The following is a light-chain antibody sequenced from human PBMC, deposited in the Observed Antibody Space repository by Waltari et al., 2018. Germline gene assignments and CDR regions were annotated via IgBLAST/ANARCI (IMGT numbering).Light chain of an antibody. CDR1: ASDVVAYDV. CDR3: SSYTTSSAPGV. J-gene: IGLJ1*01. CDR2: EVS. Sequence: QSALTQPASVSGSPGQSITISCSGTASDVVAYDVVACYHQHPGKAPHPIIYEVSNRPSWISNRFSASKSGNTASLTISGLQAEDEADYYCSSYTTSSAPGVFGTGTRVTVL. V-gene: IGLV2-14*01.